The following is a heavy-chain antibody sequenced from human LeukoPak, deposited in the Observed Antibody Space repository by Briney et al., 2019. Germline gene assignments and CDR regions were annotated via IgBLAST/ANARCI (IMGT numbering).Heavy chain of an antibody. Sequence: ASVKVSCKASGYTFTSYYMHWVRQAPGQGLEWMGIINPSGGSTSYAQKFQGRVTMTRDTSTSTVYMELSSLRSEDTAVYYCARVYCSGGSCYLPGDYWGQGTLVTVSS. V-gene: IGHV1-46*01. CDR1: GYTFTSYY. CDR3: ARVYCSGGSCYLPGDY. CDR2: INPSGGST. J-gene: IGHJ4*02. D-gene: IGHD2-15*01.